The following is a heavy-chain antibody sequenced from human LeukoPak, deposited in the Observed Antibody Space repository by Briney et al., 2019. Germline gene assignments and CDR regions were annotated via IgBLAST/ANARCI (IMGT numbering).Heavy chain of an antibody. Sequence: SETLSLTCTVSGGSISSNNYYWGWTRQPPGKGLEWIGSIYNSGSTYYNPSLKSRVTISVDTSKNQFALKLSSVTAADTAVYYCARDRSSYFDYWGQGTLVTVSS. D-gene: IGHD1-14*01. CDR3: ARDRSSYFDY. J-gene: IGHJ4*02. CDR2: IYNSGST. CDR1: GGSISSNNYY. V-gene: IGHV4-39*01.